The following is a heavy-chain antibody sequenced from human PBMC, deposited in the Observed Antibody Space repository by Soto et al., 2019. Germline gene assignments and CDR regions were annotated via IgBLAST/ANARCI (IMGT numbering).Heavy chain of an antibody. CDR1: GGSISSSSYY. V-gene: IGHV4-39*01. CDR3: ARQGYGYDLDY. Sequence: QLQLQESGPGLVKPSETLSLTCTVSGGSISSSSYYWGWIRQPPGKGLEWIGSIYYSGSTYYNPSLKSRVTISVDTSKNQFSLKLSSVTAADTAVYYCARQGYGYDLDYWGQGTLVTVSS. CDR2: IYYSGST. J-gene: IGHJ4*02. D-gene: IGHD5-18*01.